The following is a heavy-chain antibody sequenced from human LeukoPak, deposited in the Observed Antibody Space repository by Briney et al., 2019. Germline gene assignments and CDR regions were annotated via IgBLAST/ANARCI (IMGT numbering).Heavy chain of an antibody. CDR3: ARDSRGYSYGYSWFDP. CDR1: GGSIRSYY. V-gene: IGHV4-59*01. J-gene: IGHJ5*02. CDR2: IYSSGST. Sequence: PSETLSLTCTVSGGSIRSYYWSWIRQPPGKGLEWVGYIYSSGSTNYNPSLKSRVTISVDTSKNQFSLRLSSVTAADTAIYYCARDSRGYSYGYSWFDPWGRGTLVTVSS. D-gene: IGHD5-18*01.